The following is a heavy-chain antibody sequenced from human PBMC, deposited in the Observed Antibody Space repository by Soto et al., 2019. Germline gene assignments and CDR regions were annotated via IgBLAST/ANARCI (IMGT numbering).Heavy chain of an antibody. D-gene: IGHD3-10*01. V-gene: IGHV5-51*01. J-gene: IGHJ6*02. CDR2: IYPGDSDT. Sequence: ESLKISCKGSGYSFTSYWIGWVRQMPGKGLEWMGIIYPGDSDTRYSPSFQGQVTISADKSISTAYLQWSSLKASDTAMYYCARLARGYYGSGSYYKLFYYGMDVWGQGTTVTVSS. CDR3: ARLARGYYGSGSYYKLFYYGMDV. CDR1: GYSFTSYW.